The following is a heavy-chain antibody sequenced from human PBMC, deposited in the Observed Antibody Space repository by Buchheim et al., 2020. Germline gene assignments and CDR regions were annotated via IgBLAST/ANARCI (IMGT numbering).Heavy chain of an antibody. CDR2: ISGSGGST. CDR1: GFTFSSYA. Sequence: EVQLLESGGGLVQPGGSLRLSCAASGFTFSSYAMSWVRQAPGKGLEWVSAISGSGGSTYYADSVKGRITIPRDNFKKTLYLQMNSLRAEDTAVYYCAKDPSSGWYWGYYYGMDVWGQGTT. J-gene: IGHJ6*02. V-gene: IGHV3-23*01. CDR3: AKDPSSGWYWGYYYGMDV. D-gene: IGHD6-19*01.